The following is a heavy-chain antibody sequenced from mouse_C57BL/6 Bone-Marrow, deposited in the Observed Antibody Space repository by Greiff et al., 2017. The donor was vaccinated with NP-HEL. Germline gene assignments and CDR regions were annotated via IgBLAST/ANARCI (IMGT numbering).Heavy chain of an antibody. J-gene: IGHJ2*01. CDR3: AGNYYGSSHY. Sequence: VEPGASVKMSCKASGYTFTDYYMNWVKQSHGKSLEWIGVINPYNGGTSYNQKFKGKATLTVDKSSSTAYMELNSLTSEDSAVYYCAGNYYGSSHYWGQGTTLTVSS. V-gene: IGHV1-19*01. D-gene: IGHD1-1*01. CDR1: GYTFTDYY. CDR2: INPYNGGT.